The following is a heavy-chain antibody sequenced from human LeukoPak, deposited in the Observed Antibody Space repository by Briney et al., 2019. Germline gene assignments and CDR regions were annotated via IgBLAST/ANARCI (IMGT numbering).Heavy chain of an antibody. CDR2: IYSDNT. Sequence: GSLRLSCTVSGFTVSSNSMSWVRQAPGKGLEWVSFIYSDNTHYSDSVKGRFTISRDNSKNTLYLQMNSLRAEDTAVYYCATLHSSSSYYFDYWGQGTLVTVSS. D-gene: IGHD6-13*01. J-gene: IGHJ4*02. V-gene: IGHV3-66*03. CDR3: ATLHSSSSYYFDY. CDR1: GFTVSSNS.